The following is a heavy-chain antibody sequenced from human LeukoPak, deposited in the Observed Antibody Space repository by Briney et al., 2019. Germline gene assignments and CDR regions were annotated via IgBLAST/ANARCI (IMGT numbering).Heavy chain of an antibody. CDR2: FDPEDGET. CDR1: GYTLTELS. Sequence: ASVKVSCKVSGYTLTELSMHWVRQAPGKGLEWMGGFDPEDGETFYAQNFQGGVTMSEDTSTDTAYMELSSLRSEDTAVYYCAPAEMTAVPWGQGTLVTVSS. V-gene: IGHV1-24*01. D-gene: IGHD4-11*01. CDR3: APAEMTAVP. J-gene: IGHJ5*02.